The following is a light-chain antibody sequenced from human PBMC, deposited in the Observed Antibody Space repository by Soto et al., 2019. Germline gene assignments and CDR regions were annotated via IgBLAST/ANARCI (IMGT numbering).Light chain of an antibody. CDR1: QSVSSY. Sequence: DIQMTQSPSPLSASVGDRVDITCRTSQSVSSYLNWYQAKPGKAPKLLIYEASSLESGVPSRFSGSGSGTDFTLTISSLQSEDFAVYFCQQYNIWPLWTFGQGTKVEIK. CDR3: QQYNIWPLWT. V-gene: IGKV1-39*01. J-gene: IGKJ1*01. CDR2: EAS.